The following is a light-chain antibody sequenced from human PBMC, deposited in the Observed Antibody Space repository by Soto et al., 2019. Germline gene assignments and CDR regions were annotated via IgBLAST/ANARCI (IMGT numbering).Light chain of an antibody. CDR2: AAS. CDR3: QQSYSTPLST. V-gene: IGKV1-39*01. Sequence: DIQMTQSPSSLSASVGDRVTITCRASQSISSYLNWYQQKPGKAPKLLIYAASSLQSGVPSRFSGSGSGTDFTITISSVQPEDVATYYCQQSYSTPLSTFGQGTKLEIK. CDR1: QSISSY. J-gene: IGKJ2*01.